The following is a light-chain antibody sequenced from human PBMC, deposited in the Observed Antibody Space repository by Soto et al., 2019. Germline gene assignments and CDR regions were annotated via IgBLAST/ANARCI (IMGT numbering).Light chain of an antibody. J-gene: IGLJ1*01. CDR2: IND. Sequence: QSALTQPPSASGTPGQSVASSCFGNISNIGRNTVNWYQQLPGAAPKLLIYINDQRPSGVPDRISGSKSGTSASLAISGLQSEDEAEYYCASWDGTLNGYVFGTGTKVTVL. CDR1: ISNIGRNT. CDR3: ASWDGTLNGYV. V-gene: IGLV1-44*01.